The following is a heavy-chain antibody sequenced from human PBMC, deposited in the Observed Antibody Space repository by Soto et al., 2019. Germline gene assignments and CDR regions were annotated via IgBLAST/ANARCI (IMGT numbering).Heavy chain of an antibody. CDR2: INGGSGKT. CDR1: GFTFTLYS. J-gene: IGHJ3*02. D-gene: IGHD1-26*01. V-gene: IGHV1-3*01. CDR3: ARYSGNYQDAFDI. Sequence: QVQLVQSGAEVKKPVASVKVSCRASGFTFTLYSMHWVREAPGQRLEWMGWINGGSGKTKYSQKFQGRVTIARDTSASTAYMEVSSLRSEDTAVYYCARYSGNYQDAFDIWGQGTMVTVSS.